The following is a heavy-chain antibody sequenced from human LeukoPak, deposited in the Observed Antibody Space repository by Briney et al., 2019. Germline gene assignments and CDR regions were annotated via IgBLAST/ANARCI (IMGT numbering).Heavy chain of an antibody. J-gene: IGHJ4*02. CDR1: GYTLTELS. CDR2: FDPEDGET. CDR3: ATDKPGIAAAGKDY. V-gene: IGHV1-24*01. D-gene: IGHD6-13*01. Sequence: ASVKVSCTVSGYTLTELSMHWVRQAPGKGLEWMGGFDPEDGETIYAQKFQGRVTMTEDTSTDTAYMELSSLRFEDTAVYYCATDKPGIAAAGKDYWGQGTLVTVSS.